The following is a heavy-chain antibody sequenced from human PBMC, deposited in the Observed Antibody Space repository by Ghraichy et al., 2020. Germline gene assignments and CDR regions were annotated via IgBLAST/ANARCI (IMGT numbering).Heavy chain of an antibody. J-gene: IGHJ4*02. CDR3: AREYYSSPGI. CDR2: IYYTGTT. V-gene: IGHV4-39*02. CDR1: GVSVSSSSYH. Sequence: SETLSLTCTVSGVSVSSSSYHWAWIRQPPGKGLEWIGSIYYTGTTYYKPSLRSRVTISVDTSKNQFSLRLSSVNAADTAVYYCAREYYSSPGIWGQGTLVTVSS. D-gene: IGHD3-10*01.